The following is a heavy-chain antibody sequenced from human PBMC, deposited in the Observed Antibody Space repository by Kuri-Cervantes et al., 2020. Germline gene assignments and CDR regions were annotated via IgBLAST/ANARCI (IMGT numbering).Heavy chain of an antibody. J-gene: IGHJ5*02. CDR2: IYHSGST. V-gene: IGHV4-38-2*01. Sequence: SETLSLTCAVSGYSISSGYYWGWIRQPPGKGLEWIGSIYHSGSTYYNPSLKSRVTMSIDTSKNQFSLKLTSVTAADTAVYYCARGRLINFLREFDPWGQGTLVTVSS. CDR3: ARGRLINFLREFDP. D-gene: IGHD3-10*01. CDR1: GYSISSGYY.